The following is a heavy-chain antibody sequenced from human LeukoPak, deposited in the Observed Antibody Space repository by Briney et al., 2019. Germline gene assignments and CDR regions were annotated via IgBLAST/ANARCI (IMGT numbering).Heavy chain of an antibody. CDR2: ISYIGST. CDR1: DDSFSSHY. V-gene: IGHV4-59*11. D-gene: IGHD4-17*01. CDR3: ARDQVTVTKGFDI. J-gene: IGHJ3*02. Sequence: SETLSLTCAVSDDSFSSHYWTWIRQPPGKGLEWIGYISYIGSTNYNPSLKSRVTISIDTSKNQFSLKLTSVTAADTAVYYGARDQVTVTKGFDIWGQGTMDSVSS.